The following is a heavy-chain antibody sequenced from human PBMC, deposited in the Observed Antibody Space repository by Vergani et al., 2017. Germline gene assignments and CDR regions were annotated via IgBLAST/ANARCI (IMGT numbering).Heavy chain of an antibody. CDR1: GYRFTNYW. D-gene: IGHD2-15*01. V-gene: IGHV5-51*01. J-gene: IGHJ4*02. CDR3: ARLRSDGAVYY. Sequence: EVQLVQSGAEVKKPGESLKIPCKASGYRFTNYWIAWVRQMPGKGLEWMGIIYPGDSDTRYSPSFQGQVTIPAEKPISTAYMQWTRLKAADTAMDYCARLRSDGAVYYWGQGTLVTVSS. CDR2: IYPGDSDT.